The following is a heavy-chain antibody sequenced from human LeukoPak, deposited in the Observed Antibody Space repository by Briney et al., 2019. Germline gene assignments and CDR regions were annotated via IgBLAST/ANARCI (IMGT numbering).Heavy chain of an antibody. CDR3: ARARSGKNYYSGMDV. J-gene: IGHJ6*02. Sequence: SETLSLTCTVSGGSISSYYWSWIRQPPGKGLEWIGYIYYSGSTNYNPSLKSRVTISVDTSKNQSSLKLSSVTAADTAVYYCARARSGKNYYSGMDVWGQGTTVTVSS. D-gene: IGHD1-26*01. CDR2: IYYSGST. CDR1: GGSISSYY. V-gene: IGHV4-59*01.